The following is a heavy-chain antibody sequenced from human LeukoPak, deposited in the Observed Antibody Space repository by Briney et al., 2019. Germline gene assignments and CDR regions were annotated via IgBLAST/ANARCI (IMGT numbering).Heavy chain of an antibody. CDR1: GGSISGYF. V-gene: IGHV4-4*09. CDR3: ARHNPPPTGFSSGTSCFMSGSQYFYMDV. D-gene: IGHD2-2*01. Sequence: PSETLSLTCTVSGGSISGYFWSWIRQPPGKGPEWIGYIYSTGTTNYSPSLSSRVTISVDTSKNQLSLNLRFVTATDTAVYHCARHNPPPTGFSSGTSCFMSGSQYFYMDVWGKGTSVTVS. J-gene: IGHJ6*03. CDR2: IYSTGTT.